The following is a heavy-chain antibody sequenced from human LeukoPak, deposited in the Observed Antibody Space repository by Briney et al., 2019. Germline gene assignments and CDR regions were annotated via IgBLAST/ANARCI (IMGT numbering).Heavy chain of an antibody. CDR1: GFTFSNAW. V-gene: IGHV3-15*01. J-gene: IGHJ4*02. CDR2: SKSKTDGGTT. CDR3: TTQIWFGELSSDY. Sequence: PGGSLRLSCAASGFTFSNAWMSWVRQTPGKGLEWVGRSKSKTDGGTTDYAAPVKGRFTISRDDSKNTLYLQMNSLKTEDTAVYYCTTQIWFGELSSDYWGQGTLVTVSS. D-gene: IGHD3-10*01.